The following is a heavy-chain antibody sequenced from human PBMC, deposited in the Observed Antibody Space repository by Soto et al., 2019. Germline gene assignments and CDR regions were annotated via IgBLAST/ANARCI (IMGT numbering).Heavy chain of an antibody. V-gene: IGHV4-30-4*01. Sequence: QVQLQESGPGLVKPSQTLSLTCTVSGGSISSGDYYWSWIRQPPGKGLEWIGYIYYSGSTYYNPSLQSRVTRSVDTSKNQFSLKLSSVTAADTAVYYCARDSIAAAGTDYWGQGTLVTVSS. J-gene: IGHJ4*02. CDR2: IYYSGST. CDR1: GGSISSGDYY. D-gene: IGHD6-13*01. CDR3: ARDSIAAAGTDY.